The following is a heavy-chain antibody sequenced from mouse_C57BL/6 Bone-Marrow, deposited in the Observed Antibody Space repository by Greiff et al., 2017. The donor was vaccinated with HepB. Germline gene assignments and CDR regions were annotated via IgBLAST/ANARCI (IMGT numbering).Heavy chain of an antibody. D-gene: IGHD2-1*01. Sequence: VQLQESGAELARPGASVKLSCKASGYTFTSYGISWVKQRTGQGLEWIGEIYPRSGNTYYNEKFKGKATLTADKSSSTAYMELRSLTSEDSAVYICAMIYYGNSAWFAYWGQGTLVTVSA. J-gene: IGHJ3*01. CDR2: IYPRSGNT. CDR1: GYTFTSYG. CDR3: AMIYYGNSAWFAY. V-gene: IGHV1-81*01.